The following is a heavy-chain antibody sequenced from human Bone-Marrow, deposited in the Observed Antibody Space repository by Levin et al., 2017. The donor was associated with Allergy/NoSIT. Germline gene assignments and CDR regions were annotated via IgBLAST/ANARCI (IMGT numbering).Heavy chain of an antibody. CDR1: GGSVSSGSYY. CDR3: ARVARIITMVQGVIITGIGKSVGWFDP. CDR2: IYYSGST. J-gene: IGHJ5*02. D-gene: IGHD3-10*01. Sequence: SQTLSLTCTVSGGSVSSGSYYWSWIRQPPGKGLEWIGYIYYSGSTNYNPSLKSRVTISVDTSKNQFFLKLSSVTAADTAVYYCARVARIITMVQGVIITGIGKSVGWFDPWGQGTLVTVSS. V-gene: IGHV4-61*01.